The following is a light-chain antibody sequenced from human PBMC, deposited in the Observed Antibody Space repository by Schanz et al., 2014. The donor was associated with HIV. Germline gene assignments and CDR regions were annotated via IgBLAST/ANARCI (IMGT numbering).Light chain of an antibody. CDR1: SSDVGVYNY. CDR2: DVS. CDR3: SSYTSSSTYV. Sequence: QSALTQPASVSGSPGQSITISCTGTSSDVGVYNYVSRYQQHPGKAPKLMIYDVSNRPSGVSNRFSGSKADNTASLTSSGLQAEDEADYYCSSYTSSSTYVFGTGTKLTVL. J-gene: IGLJ1*01. V-gene: IGLV2-14*01.